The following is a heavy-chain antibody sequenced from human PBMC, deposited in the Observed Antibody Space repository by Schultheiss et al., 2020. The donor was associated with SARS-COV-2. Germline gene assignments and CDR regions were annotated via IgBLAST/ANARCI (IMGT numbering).Heavy chain of an antibody. CDR2: IKEDGGDK. CDR3: ARVYGSGHELDY. Sequence: GGSLRLSCAASEFTFSDYWMSWVRQAPGKGLEWVASIKEDGGDKYFVDSVKGRFTISRDNVKNSLYLQMNSLRAEDTAVYYCARVYGSGHELDYWGQETLVTVSS. CDR1: EFTFSDYW. J-gene: IGHJ4*02. V-gene: IGHV3-7*03. D-gene: IGHD3-10*01.